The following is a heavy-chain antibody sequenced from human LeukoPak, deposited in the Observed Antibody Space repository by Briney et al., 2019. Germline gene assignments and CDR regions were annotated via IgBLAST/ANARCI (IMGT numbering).Heavy chain of an antibody. V-gene: IGHV4-59*01. Sequence: SETLSLTCTVSGGSISGYYWSWIRQLPGKGLEWIGYIYSSGSTNYNPSLKSRVTISVDTSKNQFSLKLTSVTAADTAVYYCARVDYTSSWYWFDPWGQGSLVTVSS. CDR3: ARVDYTSSWYWFDP. J-gene: IGHJ5*02. D-gene: IGHD6-13*01. CDR1: GGSISGYY. CDR2: IYSSGST.